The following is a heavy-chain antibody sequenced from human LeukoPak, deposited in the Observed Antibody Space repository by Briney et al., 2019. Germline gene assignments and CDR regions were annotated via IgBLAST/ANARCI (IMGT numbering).Heavy chain of an antibody. D-gene: IGHD6-19*01. Sequence: GGSLRLSCAASGFTFSSYSMNWVRQAPGKGLEWVSSISSSSSYIYYADSVKGRFTISRDNAKNSLYLQMNSLRAEDTAVYYCARDGYSSGWYRRRGMDVWGQGTMVTVSS. CDR2: ISSSSSYI. J-gene: IGHJ6*02. CDR1: GFTFSSYS. V-gene: IGHV3-21*01. CDR3: ARDGYSSGWYRRRGMDV.